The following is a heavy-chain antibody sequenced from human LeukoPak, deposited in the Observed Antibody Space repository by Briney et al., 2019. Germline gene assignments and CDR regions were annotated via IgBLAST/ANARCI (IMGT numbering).Heavy chain of an antibody. CDR1: GFTFDDYA. CDR3: AKGTLSAAGTQSFDY. D-gene: IGHD6-13*01. CDR2: ISGDGGST. J-gene: IGHJ4*02. V-gene: IGHV3-43*02. Sequence: GGSLRLSCAASGFTFDDYAIHWVRQAPGKGLEWVSLISGDGGSTYYAASVEGRFTISRDNSKNSLYLLMNSLRTEDTALYYRAKGTLSAAGTQSFDYWGQGTLVTVSS.